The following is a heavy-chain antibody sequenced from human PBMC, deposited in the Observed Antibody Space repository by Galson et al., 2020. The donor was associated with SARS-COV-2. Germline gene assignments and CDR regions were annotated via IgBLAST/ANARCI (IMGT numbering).Heavy chain of an antibody. V-gene: IGHV4-39*01. CDR3: ARSTSGYYFDDAFDM. D-gene: IGHD3-22*01. J-gene: IGHJ3*02. CDR1: GGSISSSSYY. CDR2: IYYSGST. Sequence: SETLSLTCTVSGGSISSSSYYWGWIRQPPGKGLEWIGSIYYSGSTYYNPSLKSRVTISVDTSKNQFSLKLSSVTAADTAVYYCARSTSGYYFDDAFDMWGQGTMVTVSS.